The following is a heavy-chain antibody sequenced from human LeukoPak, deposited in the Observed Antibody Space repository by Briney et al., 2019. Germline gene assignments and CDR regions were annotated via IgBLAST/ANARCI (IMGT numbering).Heavy chain of an antibody. D-gene: IGHD5-18*01. Sequence: TSETLSLTCTVSGGSINSYYWSWIRQPTGKGLEWIGYLYYSGSTNYKPSLKSRVTISVDTSKNQFSLKLSSVTAADTAIYYCARAGYSYGIISYFDSWGQGTLVTVSS. J-gene: IGHJ4*02. CDR3: ARAGYSYGIISYFDS. V-gene: IGHV4-59*08. CDR1: GGSINSYY. CDR2: LYYSGST.